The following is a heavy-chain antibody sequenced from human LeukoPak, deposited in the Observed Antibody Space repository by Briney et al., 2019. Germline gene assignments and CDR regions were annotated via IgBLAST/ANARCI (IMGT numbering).Heavy chain of an antibody. CDR1: GFTVSSNY. Sequence: PGRSLRLSFAASGFTVSSNYMSWVRQAPGKGLEWVSVIYSGGSTYYADSVKGRFTISRDNSKNTLYLQMNSLRAEDTAVYYCARGAGDLDYWGQGTLVAVSS. CDR3: ARGAGDLDY. J-gene: IGHJ4*02. D-gene: IGHD7-27*01. V-gene: IGHV3-53*01. CDR2: IYSGGST.